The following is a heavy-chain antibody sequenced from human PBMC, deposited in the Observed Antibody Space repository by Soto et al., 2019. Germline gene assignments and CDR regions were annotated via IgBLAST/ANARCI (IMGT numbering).Heavy chain of an antibody. V-gene: IGHV4-59*01. Sequence: QVQLQESGPGLVKPSETLSLTCTVSGCSISSYYLSWIRQPPGKGLEWIGYIYYSGRTNYNPSLNSRVTISVDTPKNEFPRQLSPVTAADTAVYYCARAITQVLGYCTNGVCYTSWFDPWGQGTLVTVSS. J-gene: IGHJ5*02. CDR2: IYYSGRT. D-gene: IGHD2-8*01. CDR1: GCSISSYY. CDR3: ARAITQVLGYCTNGVCYTSWFDP.